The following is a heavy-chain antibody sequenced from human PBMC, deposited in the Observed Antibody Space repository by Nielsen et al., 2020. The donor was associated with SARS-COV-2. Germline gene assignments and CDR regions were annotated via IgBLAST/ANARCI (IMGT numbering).Heavy chain of an antibody. Sequence: GESLKISCAASEFTFSSYAMSWVRQAPGKGLEWVSAISGSGGSTYYADSVKGRFTISRDNSKNTLYLQMNSLRAEDTAVYYCAKDQFSLNHGAFDIWGQGTMVTVSS. CDR2: ISGSGGST. J-gene: IGHJ3*02. CDR3: AKDQFSLNHGAFDI. V-gene: IGHV3-23*01. D-gene: IGHD1-14*01. CDR1: EFTFSSYA.